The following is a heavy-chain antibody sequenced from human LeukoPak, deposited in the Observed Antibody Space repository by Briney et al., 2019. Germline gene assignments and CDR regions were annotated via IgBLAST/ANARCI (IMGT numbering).Heavy chain of an antibody. J-gene: IGHJ4*02. Sequence: GGSLRLSCATSGFTFTSYAMTWVRQPPGKGLEWVSSISGGGSTPYADSVKGRITISRDNSKNTLYLQMNSLRAEDTAVYYCASNAGSVLYWGQGTLVTVSS. V-gene: IGHV3-23*01. CDR3: ASNAGSVLY. CDR1: GFTFTSYA. D-gene: IGHD3-10*01. CDR2: ISGGGST.